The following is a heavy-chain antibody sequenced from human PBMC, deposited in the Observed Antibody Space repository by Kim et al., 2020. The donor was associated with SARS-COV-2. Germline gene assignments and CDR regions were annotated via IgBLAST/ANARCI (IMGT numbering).Heavy chain of an antibody. CDR2: IYPADSDR. Sequence: GESLKISCQGSGYNFSSSWIAWVRQMPGKGLEWMGIIYPADSDRRYSPPFRGQVTISADKSIDTAYLHWRSLQASDTAIYYCARGVPPHRQYCSGGTCYSPSVCGFDFWNRGALVTFSS. J-gene: IGHJ4*02. CDR1: GYNFSSSW. D-gene: IGHD2-15*01. V-gene: IGHV5-51*01. CDR3: ARGVPPHRQYCSGGTCYSPSVCGFDF.